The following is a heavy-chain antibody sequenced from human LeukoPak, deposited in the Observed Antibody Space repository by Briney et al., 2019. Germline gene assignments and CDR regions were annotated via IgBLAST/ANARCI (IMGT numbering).Heavy chain of an antibody. CDR3: ARQQRGAFDY. J-gene: IGHJ4*02. Sequence: HPQTLSLTCAISGDSVSSNTPAWNWIRQSPSRGLEWLGRTYYRSKWYNDYAVSVRSRITINPDTAKNQFSLQLNSVTPEDTAVYYCARQQRGAFDYWGQGTLVTVSS. CDR2: TYYRSKWYN. D-gene: IGHD6-13*01. V-gene: IGHV6-1*01. CDR1: GDSVSSNTPA.